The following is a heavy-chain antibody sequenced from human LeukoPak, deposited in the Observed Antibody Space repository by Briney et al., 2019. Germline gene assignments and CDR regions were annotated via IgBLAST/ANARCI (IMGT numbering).Heavy chain of an antibody. CDR1: GGSIVTSRYY. CDR3: ARCGGDCYLEAFDI. J-gene: IGHJ3*02. Sequence: SETLSLTCTVSGGSIVTSRYYWGWVRQPPGKGLEWIGYIYHSGSTYYNPSLKSRVTISVDRSKNQFSLKLSSVTAADTAVYYCARCGGDCYLEAFDIWGQGTMVTVSS. CDR2: IYHSGST. V-gene: IGHV4-30-2*01. D-gene: IGHD2-21*02.